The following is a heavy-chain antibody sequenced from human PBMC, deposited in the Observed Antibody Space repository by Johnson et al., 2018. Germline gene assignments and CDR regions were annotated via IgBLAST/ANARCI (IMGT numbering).Heavy chain of an antibody. CDR1: GGTFSSYA. V-gene: IGHV1-69*01. Sequence: QVQLVQSGAEVKKPGSSVKVSCKASGGTFSSYALSWVRQAPGPGLEWMGGIIPIFGTANYAQKFHGRVTITADESTSTAYMELSSLSSEDTAVYNCARDRTSIKGRPAEYFQHWGQGTLVTVS. J-gene: IGHJ1*01. D-gene: IGHD1-14*01. CDR2: IIPIFGTA. CDR3: ARDRTSIKGRPAEYFQH.